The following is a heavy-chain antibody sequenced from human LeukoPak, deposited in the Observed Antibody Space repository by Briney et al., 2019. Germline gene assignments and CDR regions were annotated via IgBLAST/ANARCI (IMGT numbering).Heavy chain of an antibody. CDR3: ARQNARITMIVVASDY. J-gene: IGHJ4*02. Sequence: SETLSLTCTVSGGSISSSSYYWGWIRQPPGKGLEWIGSIYYSGSTYYNPSLKSRVTISVDTSKNQFPLKLSSVTAADTAVYYCARQNARITMIVVASDYWGQGTLVTVSS. V-gene: IGHV4-39*01. D-gene: IGHD3-22*01. CDR1: GGSISSSSYY. CDR2: IYYSGST.